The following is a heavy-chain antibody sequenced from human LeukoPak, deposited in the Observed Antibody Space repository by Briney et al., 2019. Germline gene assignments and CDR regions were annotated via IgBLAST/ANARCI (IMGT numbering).Heavy chain of an antibody. J-gene: IGHJ6*02. D-gene: IGHD3-3*01. CDR3: ARDLGTAHPPYYDFWSGYQTYYYYGMNV. V-gene: IGHV1-69*13. CDR1: GGTFSSYA. CDR2: IIPIFGTA. Sequence: SVEVSCKASGGTFSSYAISWVRQAPGQGLEWMGGIIPIFGTANYAQKFQGRVTITADESTSTAYMELSSLRSEDTAVYYCARDLGTAHPPYYDFWSGYQTYYYYGMNVWGQGTTVTVSS.